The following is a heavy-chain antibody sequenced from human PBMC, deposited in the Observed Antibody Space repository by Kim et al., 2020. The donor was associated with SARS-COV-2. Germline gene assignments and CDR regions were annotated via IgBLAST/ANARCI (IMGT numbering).Heavy chain of an antibody. J-gene: IGHJ4*02. D-gene: IGHD3-3*01. CDR1: GFTFSSYS. Sequence: GGSLRLSCAASGFTFSSYSMNWVRQAPGKGLEWVSSISSSSSYIYYADSVKGRFTISRDNAKNSLYLQMNSLRAEDTAVYYCARGRITIFGVVTKYFDYWGQGTLVTVSS. CDR3: ARGRITIFGVVTKYFDY. CDR2: ISSSSSYI. V-gene: IGHV3-21*01.